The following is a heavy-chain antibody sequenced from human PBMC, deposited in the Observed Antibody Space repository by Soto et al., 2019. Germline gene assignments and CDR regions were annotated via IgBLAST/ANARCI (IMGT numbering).Heavy chain of an antibody. CDR3: AARYSSSQEGWDYFDY. J-gene: IGHJ4*02. CDR2: IYYSGST. Sequence: QVQLQESGPGLVKPSQTLSLTCTVSGGSISSGGYYWSWIRQHPGKGLEWIGYIYYSGSTYYNPSLKSRVTISVDTSKNQFSLKLSSVTAADTAVYYCAARYSSSQEGWDYFDYWGQGTLVTVSS. D-gene: IGHD6-13*01. CDR1: GGSISSGGYY. V-gene: IGHV4-31*03.